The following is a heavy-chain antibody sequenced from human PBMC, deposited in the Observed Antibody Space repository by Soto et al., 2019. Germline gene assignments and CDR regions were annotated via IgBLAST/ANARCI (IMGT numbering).Heavy chain of an antibody. CDR2: IYYSGST. D-gene: IGHD6-19*01. V-gene: IGHV4-39*01. CDR1: GGSISSSSYY. CDR3: ARSIAVAGGTYYYYGMDV. Sequence: SLTCTLSGGSISSSSYYWGWIRQPPGKGLEWIGSIYYSGSTYYNPSLKSRVTISVDTSKNQFSLKLSSVTAADTAVYYCARSIAVAGGTYYYYGMDVWGQGTTVTVSS. J-gene: IGHJ6*02.